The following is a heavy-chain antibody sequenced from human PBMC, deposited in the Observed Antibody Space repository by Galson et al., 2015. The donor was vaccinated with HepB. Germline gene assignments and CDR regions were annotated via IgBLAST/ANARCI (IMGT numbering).Heavy chain of an antibody. Sequence: SLRLSCAASGLTFSNYAMHWVRQAPGKGLEWVAVISYDGSNKYYADSVKGRFTISRDNSKNTLYLQMNSLRAEDTAVYYCVRYCSDINCYINAFDNWGQGTMVTVSS. D-gene: IGHD2-2*02. V-gene: IGHV3-30-3*01. CDR3: VRYCSDINCYINAFDN. CDR2: ISYDGSNK. CDR1: GLTFSNYA. J-gene: IGHJ3*02.